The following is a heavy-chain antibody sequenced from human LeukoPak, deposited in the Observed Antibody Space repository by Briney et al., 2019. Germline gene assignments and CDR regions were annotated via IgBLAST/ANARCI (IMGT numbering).Heavy chain of an antibody. Sequence: ASVKVSCKASGGTFSSYAISWVRQAPGQGLEWMGGIIPIFGTANYAQKFQGRVTITADESTSTAYMELSSLRSEDTAVYYCARDLGSSSSGGIHCWGQGTLVTVSS. CDR1: GGTFSSYA. J-gene: IGHJ4*02. D-gene: IGHD6-6*01. CDR2: IIPIFGTA. CDR3: ARDLGSSSSGGIHC. V-gene: IGHV1-69*13.